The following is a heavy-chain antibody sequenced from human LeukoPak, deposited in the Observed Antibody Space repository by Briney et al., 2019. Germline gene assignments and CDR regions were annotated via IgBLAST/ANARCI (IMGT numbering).Heavy chain of an antibody. CDR3: ARTPLGATPYFDY. V-gene: IGHV3-30*01. D-gene: IGHD1-26*01. Sequence: GGSLRLSCAASGFTFSSYAMHWVRQAPGKGLEWVAVISYDGSNKYYADSVKGRFTISRDNSKNTLYLQMNSLRAEDTAVYYCARTPLGATPYFDYWGQGTLVTVSS. CDR2: ISYDGSNK. CDR1: GFTFSSYA. J-gene: IGHJ4*02.